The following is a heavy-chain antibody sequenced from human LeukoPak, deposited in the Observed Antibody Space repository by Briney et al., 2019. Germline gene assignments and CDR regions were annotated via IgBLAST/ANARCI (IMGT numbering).Heavy chain of an antibody. CDR3: ARDPSNSSGWRAFFDY. CDR1: GYTFTSYY. J-gene: IGHJ4*02. D-gene: IGHD6-19*01. Sequence: ASVKVSCKASGYTFTSYYMHWVRQAPGQGLEWMGIINPSGGSTSYAQKFQGRVTMTRDTSTTTAYMELRSLRSDDTAVYYCARDPSNSSGWRAFFDYWGQGTLVTVSS. CDR2: INPSGGST. V-gene: IGHV1-46*01.